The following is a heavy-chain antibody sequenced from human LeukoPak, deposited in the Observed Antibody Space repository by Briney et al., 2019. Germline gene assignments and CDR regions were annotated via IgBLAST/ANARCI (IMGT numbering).Heavy chain of an antibody. CDR1: GFTFSSYA. D-gene: IGHD3-16*01. V-gene: IGHV3-23*01. CDR2: ISASGVAT. Sequence: GGSLRLSCAASGFTFSSYAMTWVRQAPGKGLEWVSTISASGVATYYADSVKGRFTISRDNSKNTLYLQMNSLRADDTAVYYCAKSLGDRDGIDYWGQGTLVTVSS. CDR3: AKSLGDRDGIDY. J-gene: IGHJ4*02.